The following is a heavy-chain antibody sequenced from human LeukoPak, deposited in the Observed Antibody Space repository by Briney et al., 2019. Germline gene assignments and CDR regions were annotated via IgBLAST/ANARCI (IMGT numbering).Heavy chain of an antibody. Sequence: ASVKVSCKASGGTFSSYAISWVRQAPGQGLEWMGWINPNSGGTNYAQKFQGRVTMTRDTSISTAYMELSRLRSDDTAVYYCARDGVRGDSYGYYRPYFDYWGQGTLVTVSS. V-gene: IGHV1-2*02. CDR2: INPNSGGT. CDR3: ARDGVRGDSYGYYRPYFDY. D-gene: IGHD5-18*01. J-gene: IGHJ4*02. CDR1: GGTFSSYA.